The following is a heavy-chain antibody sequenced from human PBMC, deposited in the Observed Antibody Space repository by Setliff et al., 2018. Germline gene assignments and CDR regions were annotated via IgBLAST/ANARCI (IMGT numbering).Heavy chain of an antibody. CDR1: GGTFNTYG. D-gene: IGHD3-9*01. CDR2: IIPIIGEP. V-gene: IGHV1-18*01. Sequence: ASVKVSCKASGGTFNTYGLSWVRQAPGQGLEWMGGIIPIIGEPNYAQKLQGRVTMTTDTSTSTAYMELRSLRSDDTAVYYCARAVTYYDILTGQHHYDAFDIWGQGTMVTVSS. CDR3: ARAVTYYDILTGQHHYDAFDI. J-gene: IGHJ3*02.